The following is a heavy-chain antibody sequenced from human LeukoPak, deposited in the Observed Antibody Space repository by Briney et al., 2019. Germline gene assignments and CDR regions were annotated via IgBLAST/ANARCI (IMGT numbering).Heavy chain of an antibody. V-gene: IGHV1-69*04. CDR3: AREDVEMATIFFDY. CDR2: IIPILGIA. D-gene: IGHD5-24*01. Sequence: AASVKVSCKASGGTFSSYAISWVRQAPGQGLEWMGRIIPILGIANYAQKFQGRVAITADKSTSTAYMELSSLRSDDTAVYYCAREDVEMATIFFDYWGQGTLVTVSS. CDR1: GGTFSSYA. J-gene: IGHJ4*02.